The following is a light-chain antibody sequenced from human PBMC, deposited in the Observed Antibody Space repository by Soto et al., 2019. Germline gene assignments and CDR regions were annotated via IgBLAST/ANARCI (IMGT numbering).Light chain of an antibody. CDR2: EVN. Sequence: QSALTQPASVSGSPGQSVTISCTGPRSDIGDSNFISWYQHSPGKAPRLLIYEVNNRPSGVSRRFSGSKAGNTASLTISGPLDDDGGDFFCPSFRRGTLPVFGSGTKVPVL. V-gene: IGLV2-14*01. CDR3: PSFRRGTLPV. CDR1: RSDIGDSNF. J-gene: IGLJ1*01.